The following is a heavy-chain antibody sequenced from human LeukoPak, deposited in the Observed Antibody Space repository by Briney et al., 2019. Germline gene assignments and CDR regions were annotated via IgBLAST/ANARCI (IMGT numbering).Heavy chain of an antibody. Sequence: SQTLSLTQAFSGDSVSINSAAWNWVRQTPARGLEWLGRTYYRSKWYNDYAVSVKSRITITPDTSKNQFSLQLNSVTPEDTAVYYCARDFIVVDAFDIWGQGTMVTVSS. D-gene: IGHD3-16*02. J-gene: IGHJ3*02. CDR1: GDSVSINSAA. V-gene: IGHV6-1*01. CDR2: TYYRSKWYN. CDR3: ARDFIVVDAFDI.